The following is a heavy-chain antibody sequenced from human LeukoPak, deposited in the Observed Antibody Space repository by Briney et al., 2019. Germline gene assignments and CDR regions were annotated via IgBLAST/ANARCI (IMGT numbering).Heavy chain of an antibody. Sequence: GGSLRLSCAASGFTFSSYAMSWVRQAPGKGLEWVSAISGSGGSTYYADSVKGRFTISRDNSKNTLYLQMNSLRAEDTAVYYCARDLASYSSGRVAPGYWGQGTLVTVSS. D-gene: IGHD6-19*01. CDR2: ISGSGGST. J-gene: IGHJ4*02. CDR3: ARDLASYSSGRVAPGY. CDR1: GFTFSSYA. V-gene: IGHV3-23*01.